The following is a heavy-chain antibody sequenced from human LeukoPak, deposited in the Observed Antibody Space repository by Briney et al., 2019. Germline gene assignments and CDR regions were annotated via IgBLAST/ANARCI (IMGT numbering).Heavy chain of an antibody. CDR1: GFTFSSYV. CDR3: AGGIAVAGFDY. Sequence: GGSLRLSCAASGFTFSSYVIHWVRQAPGKGLGWVAVISYDGSNKYYADSVKGRFTISRDNSKNTLYLQMNSLRVEDTAVYSCAGGIAVAGFDYWGQGTLVTVSS. V-gene: IGHV3-30-3*01. D-gene: IGHD6-19*01. CDR2: ISYDGSNK. J-gene: IGHJ4*02.